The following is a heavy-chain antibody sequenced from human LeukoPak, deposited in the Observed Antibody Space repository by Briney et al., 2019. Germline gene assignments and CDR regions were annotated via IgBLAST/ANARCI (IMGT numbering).Heavy chain of an antibody. CDR3: ARVDSSGYLRDGYYFDY. D-gene: IGHD3-22*01. CDR1: GGTFSSYA. CDR2: IIPIFGTA. Sequence: ASVKVSCKASGGTFSSYAISWVRQAPGQGLEWMGGIIPIFGTANYAQKFQGRVTITADESTSTAYMELSSLRSEDTAVYYCARVDSSGYLRDGYYFDYWGQGTLVTVSS. J-gene: IGHJ4*02. V-gene: IGHV1-69*13.